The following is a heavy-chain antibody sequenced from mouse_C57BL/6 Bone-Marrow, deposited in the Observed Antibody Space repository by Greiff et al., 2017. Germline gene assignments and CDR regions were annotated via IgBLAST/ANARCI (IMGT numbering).Heavy chain of an antibody. V-gene: IGHV1-26*01. D-gene: IGHD1-1*01. CDR1: GYTFTDYY. Sequence: EVQLQQSGPELVKPGASVKISCKASGYTFTDYYMNWVKQSHGKSLEWIGDINPNNGGTSYNQKFKGKATLTVDKSSSTAYMELRSLTSEDSAVYYCAYYYGSPSFDYWGQGTTLTVSS. J-gene: IGHJ2*01. CDR3: AYYYGSPSFDY. CDR2: INPNNGGT.